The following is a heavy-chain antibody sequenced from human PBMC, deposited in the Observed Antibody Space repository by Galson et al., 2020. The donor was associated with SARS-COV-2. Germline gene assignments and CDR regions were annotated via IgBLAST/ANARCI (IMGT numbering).Heavy chain of an antibody. V-gene: IGHV1-2*02. J-gene: IGHJ4*02. D-gene: IGHD5-12*01. CDR2: INPNSGGT. CDR1: GYTFTGYY. Sequence: GESLKISCKASGYTFTGYYMHWVRQAPGQGLEWMGWINPNSGGTNYAQKFQGRVTMTRDTSISTAYMELSRLRSDDTAVYYCARDRPETRWGSGLSPLDPLDYWGQGTLVTVSS. CDR3: ARDRPETRWGSGLSPLDPLDY.